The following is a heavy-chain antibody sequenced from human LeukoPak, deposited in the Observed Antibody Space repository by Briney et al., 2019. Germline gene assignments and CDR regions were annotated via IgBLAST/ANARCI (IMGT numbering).Heavy chain of an antibody. CDR3: AKGGPGYYYYYMDV. J-gene: IGHJ6*03. V-gene: IGHV3-23*01. CDR1: GFTFSSSG. CDR2: ISGSGSST. Sequence: GGSLRLSCAASGFTFSSSGMSWVRQAPGKGLEWVSAISGSGSSTYYADSVKGRFTISRDNSKNTLYLQMNSLRAEDTAVYYCAKGGPGYYYYYMDVWGKGTTVTISS.